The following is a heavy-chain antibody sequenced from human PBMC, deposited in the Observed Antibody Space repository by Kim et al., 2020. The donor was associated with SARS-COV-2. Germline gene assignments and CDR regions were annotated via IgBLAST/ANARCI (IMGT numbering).Heavy chain of an antibody. Sequence: GGSLRLSCAASGFTFTKVWLSWVRQVPGKGLEWVGRIRSKADGGIADYAAPVKGRFTISRDDSKNTLYLQMNGLRAEDTAFYHCTTDYERIGGLCDGETCYPASLWGQGTLVTVSS. CDR2: IRSKADGGIA. CDR3: TTDYERIGGLCDGETCYPASL. V-gene: IGHV3-15*01. J-gene: IGHJ4*02. D-gene: IGHD2-21*01. CDR1: GFTFTKVW.